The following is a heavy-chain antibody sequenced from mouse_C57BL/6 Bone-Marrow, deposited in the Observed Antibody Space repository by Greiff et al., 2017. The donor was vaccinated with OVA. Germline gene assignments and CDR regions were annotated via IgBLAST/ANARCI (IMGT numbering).Heavy chain of an antibody. J-gene: IGHJ3*01. CDR3: ARGQGYGSSYGWFAD. Sequence: EVKVEESGGGLVKPGGSLKLSCAASGFTFSSYAMSWVRQTPEQRLEWVATISDGGSYTYYPDNVKGRFTISRDTATNNLYLQMSHLKSEDTAMYYCARGQGYGSSYGWFADWGKGTLVTVAA. CDR1: GFTFSSYA. D-gene: IGHD1-1*01. V-gene: IGHV5-4*03. CDR2: ISDGGSYT.